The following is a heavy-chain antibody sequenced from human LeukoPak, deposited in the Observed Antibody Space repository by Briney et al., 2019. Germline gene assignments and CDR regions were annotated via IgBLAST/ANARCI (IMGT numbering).Heavy chain of an antibody. CDR2: IKQDGSEK. J-gene: IGHJ4*02. V-gene: IGHV3-7*01. CDR1: GFTSGSYE. D-gene: IGHD3-22*01. Sequence: PGGSLRLSCAASGFTSGSYEMNWVRQAPGKGLEWVANIKQDGSEKYYVDSVKGRFTISRDNAKNSLYLQMNSLRAEDTAVYYCARDRWLFSSYYFDYWGQGTLVTVSS. CDR3: ARDRWLFSSYYFDY.